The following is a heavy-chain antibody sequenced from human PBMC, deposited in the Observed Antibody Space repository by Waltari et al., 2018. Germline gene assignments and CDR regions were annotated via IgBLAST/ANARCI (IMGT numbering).Heavy chain of an antibody. CDR1: GGSISSSRYY. CDR3: ARVYSLSSLWAFDI. CDR2: IYYSGST. Sequence: QLQLQESGPGLVKPSETLSLTCTVSGGSISSSRYYWGWIRQPPGKGLEWIGSIYYSGSTYYNPSLKSRVTISVDTSKNQFSLKLSSVTAADTAVYYCARVYSLSSLWAFDIWGQGTMVTVSS. D-gene: IGHD2-15*01. V-gene: IGHV4-39*07. J-gene: IGHJ3*02.